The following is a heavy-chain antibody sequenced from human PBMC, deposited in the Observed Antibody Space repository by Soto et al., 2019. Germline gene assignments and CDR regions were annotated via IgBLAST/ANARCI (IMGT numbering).Heavy chain of an antibody. D-gene: IGHD3-3*01. J-gene: IGHJ5*02. CDR1: GGTFSSYA. V-gene: IGHV1-69*06. CDR2: IIPIFGTA. CDR3: AREYYDFWSGPHWFDP. Sequence: SVKVSCKASGGTFSSYAISWVRQAPGQGLEWMGGIIPIFGTANYAQKFQGRVTITADKSTSTAYMELSSLRSEDTAVYYCAREYYDFWSGPHWFDPWGQGTLVPVSS.